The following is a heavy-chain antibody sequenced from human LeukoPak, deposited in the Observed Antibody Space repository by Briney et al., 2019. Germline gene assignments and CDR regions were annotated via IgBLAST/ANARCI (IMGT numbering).Heavy chain of an antibody. CDR2: INPNSGGT. D-gene: IGHD2-2*01. Sequence: GASVKVSCKASGYTFTGYYMHWVRQAPGQGLEWMGWINPNSGGTNYAQKFQGRVTMTRDTSISTAYMELSRLRSDDTAVYYCAIWTVVPAAAQAFDIWGQGTMVTVSS. V-gene: IGHV1-2*02. CDR3: AIWTVVPAAAQAFDI. J-gene: IGHJ3*02. CDR1: GYTFTGYY.